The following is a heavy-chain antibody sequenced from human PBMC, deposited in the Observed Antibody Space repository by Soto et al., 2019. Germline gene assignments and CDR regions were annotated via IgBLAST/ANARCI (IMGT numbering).Heavy chain of an antibody. V-gene: IGHV4-4*02. CDR3: ARENVLRFLEWLSPGDYYYGMDV. CDR2: IYHSGST. Sequence: PSETLSLTCAVSGGSISSSNWWSWVRQPPGKGLEWIGEIYHSGSTYYNPSLKSRVTISVDTSKNQFSLKLSSVTAADTAVYYCARENVLRFLEWLSPGDYYYGMDVWGQGTTVTVSS. CDR1: GGSISSSNW. J-gene: IGHJ6*02. D-gene: IGHD3-3*01.